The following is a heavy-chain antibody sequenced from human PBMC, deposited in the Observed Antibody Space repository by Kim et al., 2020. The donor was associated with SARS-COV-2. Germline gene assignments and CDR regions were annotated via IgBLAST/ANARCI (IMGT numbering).Heavy chain of an antibody. CDR1: RFTFSRNG. CDR2: ISYDGSNK. J-gene: IGHJ4*02. Sequence: GGSLRLSCAASRFTFSRNGMHWVRQAPGKGLEWVAVISYDGSNKYYADSVKGRFTISRDNSKNTLYLQMNSLRAEDTAVYYCAKDAPSSGATYFDYWGQGTLVTVSS. D-gene: IGHD1-26*01. CDR3: AKDAPSSGATYFDY. V-gene: IGHV3-30*18.